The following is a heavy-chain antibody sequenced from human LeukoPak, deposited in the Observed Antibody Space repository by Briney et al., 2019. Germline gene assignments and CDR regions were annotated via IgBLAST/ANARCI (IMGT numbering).Heavy chain of an antibody. D-gene: IGHD3-22*01. CDR2: IYYSGST. Sequence: SETLSLTCTVSGGSISSGDYYWSWIRQPPGKGLEWIGYIYYSGSTYYNPSLKSRVTISVDTSKNQFSLKLSSVTAADTAVYYCARDYYDSSGYHYEVWYFDLWGRGTLVTVSS. J-gene: IGHJ2*01. CDR3: ARDYYDSSGYHYEVWYFDL. CDR1: GGSISSGDYY. V-gene: IGHV4-30-4*01.